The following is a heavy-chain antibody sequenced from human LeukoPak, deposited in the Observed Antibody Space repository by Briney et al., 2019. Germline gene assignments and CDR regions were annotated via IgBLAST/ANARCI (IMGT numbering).Heavy chain of an antibody. CDR1: GYTFTSYG. D-gene: IGHD5-24*01. Sequence: GASVKVSCKASGYTFTSYGISWVRQAPGQGLEWMGWISAYNGNTNYAQKLQGRVTMTTDTSTSTAYMELRSLRSDATAVYYCAREQRWLGGGWFDPWGQGTLVTVSS. J-gene: IGHJ5*02. V-gene: IGHV1-18*01. CDR3: AREQRWLGGGWFDP. CDR2: ISAYNGNT.